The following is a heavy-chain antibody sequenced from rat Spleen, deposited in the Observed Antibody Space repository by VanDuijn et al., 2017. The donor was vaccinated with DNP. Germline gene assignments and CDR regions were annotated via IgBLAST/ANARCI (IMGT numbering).Heavy chain of an antibody. CDR3: ATGTFAY. J-gene: IGHJ3*01. Sequence: EVQLVETGGGLVQPGRSLKLSCAASEFTFNNYWMNWIRQVPGKGLEWVASITSSGGSTYYPDSVKGRFTISRDNAKSTLYLQMDSLRSEDTATYYCATGTFAYWGQGTLVTVSS. CDR2: ITSSGGST. CDR1: EFTFNNYW. V-gene: IGHV5-31*01.